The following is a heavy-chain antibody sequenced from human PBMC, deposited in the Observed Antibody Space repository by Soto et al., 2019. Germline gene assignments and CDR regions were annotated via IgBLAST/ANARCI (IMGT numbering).Heavy chain of an antibody. J-gene: IGHJ3*01. Sequence: GALRLSCAAFVLTIRGKKYVACFRQAPGKGLEWVSGLYDVDGSFYADSVMGRFTTSSDSSKTTGYLQMNDLRPDDTAVYYCATWHEREPAYDVWAQGTTVNVSS. CDR3: ATWHEREPAYDV. V-gene: IGHV3-53*01. CDR2: LYDVDGS. D-gene: IGHD1-1*01. CDR1: VLTIRGKKY.